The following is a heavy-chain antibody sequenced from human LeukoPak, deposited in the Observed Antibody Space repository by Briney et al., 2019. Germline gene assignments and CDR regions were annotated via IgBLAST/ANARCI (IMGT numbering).Heavy chain of an antibody. J-gene: IGHJ4*02. CDR2: IRNKANNYGT. CDR3: SRPWDS. Sequence: GGSLRLSCAASGFTFSGSCIDWVRHASGKGLEWVGRIRNKANNYGTAYAVSVKGRFTISRDDSKNTAYLQMSSLKTEDTAVYYCSRPWDSWGQGTLVTVSS. CDR1: GFTFSGSC. V-gene: IGHV3-73*01.